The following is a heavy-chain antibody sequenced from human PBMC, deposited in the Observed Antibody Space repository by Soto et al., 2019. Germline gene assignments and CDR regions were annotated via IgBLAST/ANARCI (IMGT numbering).Heavy chain of an antibody. Sequence: SQTLSLTCTVGGGTIRVSDCSVPRQPPGKGLEWIGYIYNIGSTYYNPSLKSRVTISVDTSKNQFSLKLSSVTAADTAVYYCARGSYSYDSSGYYHYWGQGTLVTVSS. CDR1: GGTIRVSD. CDR3: ARGSYSYDSSGYYHY. V-gene: IGHV4-59*08. D-gene: IGHD3-22*01. J-gene: IGHJ4*02. CDR2: IYNIGST.